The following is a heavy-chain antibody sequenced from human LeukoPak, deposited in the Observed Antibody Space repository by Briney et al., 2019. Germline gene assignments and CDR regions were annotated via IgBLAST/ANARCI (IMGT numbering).Heavy chain of an antibody. Sequence: ASVKVSCKASGYTFTSYYMHWVRQAPGQGLEWMGIINPSGGSTSYAQKFQGRVTMTSDTSTSTVYMELSSLRSEDTAVYYCARDYGDYAPLDYWGQGTLVTVSS. CDR2: INPSGGST. D-gene: IGHD4-17*01. J-gene: IGHJ4*02. CDR1: GYTFTSYY. CDR3: ARDYGDYAPLDY. V-gene: IGHV1-46*01.